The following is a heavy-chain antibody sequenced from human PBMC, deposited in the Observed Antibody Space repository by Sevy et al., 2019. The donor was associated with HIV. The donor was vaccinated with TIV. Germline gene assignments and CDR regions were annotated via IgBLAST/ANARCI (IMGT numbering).Heavy chain of an antibody. CDR1: GYTFTGYY. CDR3: ARGATGARRTHNTQAFDI. CDR2: INPNSGGT. J-gene: IGHJ3*02. Sequence: ASVKVSCKASGYTFTGYYMHWIRQAPGQGLEWMGWINPNSGGTNYAQKFQGRVTMTRDTSISTAYMDLSRLRSDDTAVYYCARGATGARRTHNTQAFDIWGKGTMVTVS. D-gene: IGHD5-18*01. V-gene: IGHV1-2*02.